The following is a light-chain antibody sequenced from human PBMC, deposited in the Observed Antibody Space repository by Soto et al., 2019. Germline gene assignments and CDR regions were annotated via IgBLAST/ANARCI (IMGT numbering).Light chain of an antibody. Sequence: QSALTQPASVSGSPGQSITISCTGTSSDVGDYNYVSWYQQHPGKAPKLIIYGVSNRPSGISNRFSGSKSGNTASLTISGLQAEDEAEYYCSSYTSTSTLVFGGGTKLTVL. CDR1: SSDVGDYNY. CDR3: SSYTSTSTLV. V-gene: IGLV2-14*03. CDR2: GVS. J-gene: IGLJ2*01.